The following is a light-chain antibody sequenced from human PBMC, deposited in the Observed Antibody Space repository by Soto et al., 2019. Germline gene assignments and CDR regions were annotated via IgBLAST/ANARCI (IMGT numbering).Light chain of an antibody. J-gene: IGLJ3*02. CDR2: GNS. V-gene: IGLV1-40*01. CDR3: QSYDSTLSGSNWV. CDR1: SSNIGAGYD. Sequence: QSVLTQPPSVSGAPGQRITISCTGTSSNIGAGYDVHWYQQLPRTAPRLLIYGNSNRPSGVPGRFSASKSGTSVSLTITGLQAEDEAEYYCQSYDSTLSGSNWVFGGGTKLTVL.